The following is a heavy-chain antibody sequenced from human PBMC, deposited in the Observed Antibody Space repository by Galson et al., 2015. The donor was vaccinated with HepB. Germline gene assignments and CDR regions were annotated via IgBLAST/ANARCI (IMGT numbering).Heavy chain of an antibody. CDR1: GYTFTYRY. Sequence: SVKVSCKASGYTFTYRYLHWVRQAPGQALGWMGWITPFNGNTNYAQKFQDRVTITRDRSMSTAYMELSSLRSEDTAMYYCARAISVGATAAFDIWGQGTMVTVSS. CDR3: ARAISVGATAAFDI. J-gene: IGHJ3*02. CDR2: ITPFNGNT. D-gene: IGHD1-26*01. V-gene: IGHV1-45*02.